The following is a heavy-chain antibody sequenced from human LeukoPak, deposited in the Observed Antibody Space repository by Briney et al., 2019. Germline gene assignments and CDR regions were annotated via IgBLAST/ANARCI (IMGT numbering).Heavy chain of an antibody. CDR1: GGSISSGGYY. J-gene: IGHJ4*02. Sequence: SQTLSLTCTVSGGSISSGGYYWSWIRQHPGKGLEWLGYIYYSGSTYYNPSLKSRVTISVDTSKNQFSLKLSSVTAADTAVYYCARVPDGYNLYFDYWGQGTLVTVSS. CDR2: IYYSGST. CDR3: ARVPDGYNLYFDY. D-gene: IGHD5-24*01. V-gene: IGHV4-31*03.